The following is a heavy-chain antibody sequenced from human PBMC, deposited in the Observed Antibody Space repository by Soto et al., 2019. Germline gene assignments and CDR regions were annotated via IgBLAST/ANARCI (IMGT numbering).Heavy chain of an antibody. CDR2: IWFDGNKQ. V-gene: IGHV3-33*01. J-gene: IGHJ4*02. CDR3: ARGLQSLFDY. Sequence: GGSLRLSCAASGFTFGNYGMHWVRQAPGKGLEWVAVIWFDGNKQHYADSVKGRFTISRDNSKNTLYVQMTSLRAEDTAVYYCARGLQSLFDYWGQGTLVSVSS. CDR1: GFTFGNYG.